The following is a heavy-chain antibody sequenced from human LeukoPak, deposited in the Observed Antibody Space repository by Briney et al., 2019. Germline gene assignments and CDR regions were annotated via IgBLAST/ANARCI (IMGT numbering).Heavy chain of an antibody. Sequence: GASVKVSCKASGYTFTSYYMHWVRQAPGQGLEWMGWINPNSGGTNYAQKFQGRVTMTRDTSISTAYMELSRLRSDDTAVYYCARDAAGMFVVVVAADFDYWGQGTLVTVSS. CDR1: GYTFTSYY. J-gene: IGHJ4*02. CDR2: INPNSGGT. CDR3: ARDAAGMFVVVVAADFDY. V-gene: IGHV1-2*02. D-gene: IGHD2-15*01.